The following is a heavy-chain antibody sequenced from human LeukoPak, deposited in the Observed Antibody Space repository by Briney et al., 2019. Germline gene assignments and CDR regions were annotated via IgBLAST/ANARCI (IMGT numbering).Heavy chain of an antibody. CDR2: IYYSGST. CDR1: GGSISSYY. Sequence: PSETLSLTCTVSGGSISSYYWSWNRQPPGKGLEWIGYIYYSGSTNYNPSLKSRVTISVDTSKNQFSLKLSSVTAADTAVYYCARGTWIQLWSPFDYWGQGTLVTVSS. V-gene: IGHV4-59*01. J-gene: IGHJ4*02. CDR3: ARGTWIQLWSPFDY. D-gene: IGHD5-18*01.